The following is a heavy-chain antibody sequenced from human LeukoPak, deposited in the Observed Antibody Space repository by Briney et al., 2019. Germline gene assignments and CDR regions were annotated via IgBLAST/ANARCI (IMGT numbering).Heavy chain of an antibody. CDR2: ISYDGSNK. D-gene: IGHD6-13*01. V-gene: IGHV3-30*03. J-gene: IGHJ4*02. CDR3: AISRELARPFDY. Sequence: GRSLRLSCAASGFTFSSYGMHWVRQAPGKGLERVAVISYDGSNKYYADSVKGRFTISRDNSKNTLYLQMNSLRAEDTAVYYCAISRELARPFDYWGQGTLVTVSS. CDR1: GFTFSSYG.